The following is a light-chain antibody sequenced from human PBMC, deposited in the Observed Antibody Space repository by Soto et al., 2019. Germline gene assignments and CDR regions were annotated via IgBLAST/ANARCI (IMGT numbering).Light chain of an antibody. CDR2: LGF. CDR3: MQALQTPYT. CDR1: ESLLHSDGYNY. V-gene: IGKV2-28*01. Sequence: DIVMTQSPLSLPVTPGEPASISCRSSESLLHSDGYNYLDWYLQKPGQSPQLLISLGFNRASGVPDRFSGSGSGTDFTLKISIVEAEDVGVYYCMQALQTPYTFGQGTKLEIK. J-gene: IGKJ2*01.